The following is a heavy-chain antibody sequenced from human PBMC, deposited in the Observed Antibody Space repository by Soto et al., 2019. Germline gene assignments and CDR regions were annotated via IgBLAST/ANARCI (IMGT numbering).Heavy chain of an antibody. V-gene: IGHV1-3*05. J-gene: IGHJ5*02. Sequence: QVQLVQSGAEEKKPGASVKDSCKASGYTFTSYAMHWVRQAPGQRLEWTGWINAGNGNAKYSQKFQGRVTITRDSSASTAYMELSSLRSEDTAVYYCARGYTFPFDPWGQGTLVTVSS. D-gene: IGHD1-26*01. CDR1: GYTFTSYA. CDR2: INAGNGNA. CDR3: ARGYTFPFDP.